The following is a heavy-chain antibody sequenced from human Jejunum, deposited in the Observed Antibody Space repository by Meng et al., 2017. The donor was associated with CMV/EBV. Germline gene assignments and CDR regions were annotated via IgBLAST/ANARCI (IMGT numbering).Heavy chain of an antibody. J-gene: IGHJ4*02. D-gene: IGHD1-26*01. CDR1: GFSPSTSGEG. CDR2: IYRGDDK. CDR3: AHFVGGYYPSRPDY. Sequence: LQESGPPLVKPTQTLTLTCSFSGFSPSTSGEGVGWIRQPPGKALEWLALIYRGDDKRYSPSLNSRLTIAKDTSKNEVVLTLTNMGPIDTGTYYCAHFVGGYYPSRPDYWGQGTLVTVSS. V-gene: IGHV2-5*02.